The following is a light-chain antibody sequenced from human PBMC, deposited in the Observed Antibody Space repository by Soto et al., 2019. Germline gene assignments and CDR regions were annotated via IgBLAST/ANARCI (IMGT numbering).Light chain of an antibody. J-gene: IGLJ1*01. CDR1: SSDVGGYKY. Sequence: VSGSPGQSITISCTGTSSDVGGYKYVSWYQQHPGKAPKLMIYDVSNRPSGVSNRFSGSKSGNTASLTISGLQAEDEADYYCSSYTSSSTLGVFGTGTKVTVL. V-gene: IGLV2-14*04. CDR2: DVS. CDR3: SSYTSSSTLGV.